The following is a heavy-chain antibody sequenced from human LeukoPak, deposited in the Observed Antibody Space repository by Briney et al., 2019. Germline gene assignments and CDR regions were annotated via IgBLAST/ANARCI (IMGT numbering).Heavy chain of an antibody. CDR2: IGGSDGRT. CDR3: ARDGLEEMATKGFDY. J-gene: IGHJ4*02. CDR1: GFTFSTYA. D-gene: IGHD5-24*01. V-gene: IGHV3-23*01. Sequence: GGSLRLSCAASGFTFSTYAMSWVRQAPGKGLEWVSLIGGSDGRTRYADSVKGRFTISRDNSKNTLYLQMNSLRAEDTAVYYCARDGLEEMATKGFDYWGQGTLVTVSS.